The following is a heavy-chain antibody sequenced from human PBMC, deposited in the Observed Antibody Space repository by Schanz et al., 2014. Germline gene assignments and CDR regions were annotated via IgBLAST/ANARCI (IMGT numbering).Heavy chain of an antibody. V-gene: IGHV3-7*01. J-gene: IGHJ4*02. Sequence: EVQLVESGGGLVQPGGSLRLSCAASGFTFSSYWMSWVRQAPGKGLEWVANIKQDGSERYYGDSVKGRFTISRDNAKNSLYLQMNSLRAEDTAVYYCERIHAPLPPFDYWGQGTLVTVSS. CDR2: IKQDGSER. CDR3: ERIHAPLPPFDY. CDR1: GFTFSSYW.